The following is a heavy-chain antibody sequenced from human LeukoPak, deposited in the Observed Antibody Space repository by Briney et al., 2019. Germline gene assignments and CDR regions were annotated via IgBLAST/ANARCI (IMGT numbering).Heavy chain of an antibody. CDR3: VRGSSGTVVRGVAWAWFDP. Sequence: GGSLRLSCVASGFTFRNYWMTWVRQAPGKGLEWVANIHKDGSEKCFVASVRRRFTISRDNAKDSLYQQMSSLRAEDTAVYYCVRGSSGTVVRGVAWAWFDPWGQGTLVTVSS. CDR1: GFTFRNYW. D-gene: IGHD3-10*01. CDR2: IHKDGSEK. J-gene: IGHJ5*02. V-gene: IGHV3-7*05.